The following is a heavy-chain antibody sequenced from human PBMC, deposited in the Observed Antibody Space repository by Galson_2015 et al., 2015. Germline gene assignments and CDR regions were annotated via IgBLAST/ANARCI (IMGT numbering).Heavy chain of an antibody. CDR2: IYYSGST. D-gene: IGHD2-2*01. CDR3: ARRLGYCSSTSCYEDYYYYGMDV. Sequence: IRQPPGKGLEWIGSIYYSGSTYYTPSLKSRITISVDTSKNQFSLKLSSVTAADTAVYYCARRLGYCSSTSCYEDYYYYGMDVWGQGTTVTVSS. J-gene: IGHJ6*02. V-gene: IGHV4-39*01.